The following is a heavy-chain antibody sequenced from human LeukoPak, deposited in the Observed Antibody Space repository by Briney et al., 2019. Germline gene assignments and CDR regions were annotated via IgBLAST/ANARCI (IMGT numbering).Heavy chain of an antibody. CDR3: ARGGEYDSGHFFFDY. J-gene: IGHJ4*02. V-gene: IGHV4-59*01. CDR2: IYYSGST. D-gene: IGHD2/OR15-2a*01. Sequence: SETLSLTRSVSGGSISSYYWIWLRQPPGKGLAWIGYIYYSGSTNYNPSLKGRVTISVDTSKSQVSLKLISLTAADTAVYYCARGGEYDSGHFFFDYWGRGTLLTVSS. CDR1: GGSISSYY.